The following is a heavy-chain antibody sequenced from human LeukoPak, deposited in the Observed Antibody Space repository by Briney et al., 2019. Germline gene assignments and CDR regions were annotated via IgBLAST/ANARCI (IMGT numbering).Heavy chain of an antibody. CDR2: IIPIFGTA. D-gene: IGHD6-6*01. CDR1: GGTFSSYA. Sequence: ASVKVSCKASGGTFSSYAISWVRQAPGQGLEWMGGIIPIFGTANYAQKFQGRVTITADESTSTAYMELSSLRSEDTAVYYCARANSGSSDYYYYYMDVWGKGTTVTVSS. V-gene: IGHV1-69*13. J-gene: IGHJ6*03. CDR3: ARANSGSSDYYYYYMDV.